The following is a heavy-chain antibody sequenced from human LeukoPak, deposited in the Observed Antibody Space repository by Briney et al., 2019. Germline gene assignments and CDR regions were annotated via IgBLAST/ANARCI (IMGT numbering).Heavy chain of an antibody. Sequence: GASVKVSCKASGYTFTSYYMHWVRQASGQGLEWMGIINPSGGSTSYAQKFQGRVTMTRDTSTSTVYMELSSLRSEDTAVYYCARDKGGSGWYEAWFDPWGQGTLVTVSS. J-gene: IGHJ5*02. CDR1: GYTFTSYY. D-gene: IGHD6-19*01. CDR3: ARDKGGSGWYEAWFDP. V-gene: IGHV1-46*01. CDR2: INPSGGST.